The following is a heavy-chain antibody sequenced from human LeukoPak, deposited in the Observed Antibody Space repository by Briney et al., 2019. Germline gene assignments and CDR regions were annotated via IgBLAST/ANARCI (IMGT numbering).Heavy chain of an antibody. CDR3: ATSIRRITISS. Sequence: GRSLRLSCAASGFTFSTYAMHWVRQAPGKGLEWLTVISYNGSHQYYSDSVRGRFTISRDNSRNSVFLQMNRLRPEDTAVYYCATSIRRITISSWGQGTLVTVSS. J-gene: IGHJ4*02. CDR1: GFTFSTYA. V-gene: IGHV3-30*04. CDR2: ISYNGSHQ. D-gene: IGHD3-3*01.